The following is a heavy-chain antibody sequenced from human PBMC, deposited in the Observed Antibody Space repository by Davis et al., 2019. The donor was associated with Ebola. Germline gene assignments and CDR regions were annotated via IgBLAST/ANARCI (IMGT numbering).Heavy chain of an antibody. V-gene: IGHV4-34*01. CDR1: GGSFSGYY. J-gene: IGHJ6*02. D-gene: IGHD3-10*01. CDR3: ARGYYGSGSYSYYGMDV. CDR2: INHSGST. Sequence: MPSETLSLTCAVYGGSFSGYYWSRIRQPPGKGLEWIGEINHSGSTNYNPSLKSRVTISVDTSKNQFSLKLSSVTAADTAVYYCARGYYGSGSYSYYGMDVWGQGTTVTVSS.